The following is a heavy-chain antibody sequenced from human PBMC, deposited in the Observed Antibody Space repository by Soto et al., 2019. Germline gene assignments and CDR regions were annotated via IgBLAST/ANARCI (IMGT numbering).Heavy chain of an antibody. J-gene: IGHJ3*02. D-gene: IGHD3-9*01. V-gene: IGHV1-69*12. CDR2: IIPIFGTA. Sequence: QVQLVQSGAEVKKPGSSVKVSCKASGGTFSSYAISWARQAPGLGLEWMGGIIPIFGTANYAQKFQGRVTITADESTSTAYMELSSLRSEDTAVYYCARVAISGRYFDWFLIWGQGTMVTVSS. CDR1: GGTFSSYA. CDR3: ARVAISGRYFDWFLI.